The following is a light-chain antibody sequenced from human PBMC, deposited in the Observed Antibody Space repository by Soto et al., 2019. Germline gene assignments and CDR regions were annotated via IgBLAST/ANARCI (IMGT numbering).Light chain of an antibody. J-gene: IGKJ4*01. CDR2: ATS. CDR3: QKYDSAPLT. V-gene: IGKV1-27*01. Sequence: DVQMTQSPSSLSAFVGDRVTITCRASQGIAPYLAWFQQKPGKVPKLLIYATSTLQSGVSSRFSGSGSWTDFTLIISSLQLEDVGSYYCQKYDSAPLTFGGGSKVEIK. CDR1: QGIAPY.